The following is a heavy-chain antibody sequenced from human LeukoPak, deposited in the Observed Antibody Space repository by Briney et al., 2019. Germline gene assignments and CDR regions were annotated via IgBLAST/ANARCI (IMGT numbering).Heavy chain of an antibody. J-gene: IGHJ4*02. CDR3: ASETVGAVPLDY. V-gene: IGHV1-58*01. CDR1: GFTSTSSA. D-gene: IGHD1-26*01. CDR2: IVVGSGNT. Sequence: ASVKVSCKASGFTSTSSAVQWVRQARGQRLEWIGWIVVGSGNTNYAQKFQERVSITRDMSTSTAYMELTSLRSEDTAVYYCASETVGAVPLDYWGQGTLVTVSS.